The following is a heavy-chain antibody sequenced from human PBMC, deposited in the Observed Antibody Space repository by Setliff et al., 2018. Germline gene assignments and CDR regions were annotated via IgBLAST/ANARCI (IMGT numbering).Heavy chain of an antibody. V-gene: IGHV1-69*05. D-gene: IGHD2-2*01. Sequence: SVKVSCKASGYTFTGYYIHWVRQAPGQGLEWMGGTIPMFGTTSYARQFQGRVTITTDESTNTAYMELSSLRSDDTAVFYCAREVVVVKSAINYYYYMDVWGKGTTVTVSS. J-gene: IGHJ6*03. CDR1: GYTFTGYY. CDR3: AREVVVVKSAINYYYYMDV. CDR2: TIPMFGTT.